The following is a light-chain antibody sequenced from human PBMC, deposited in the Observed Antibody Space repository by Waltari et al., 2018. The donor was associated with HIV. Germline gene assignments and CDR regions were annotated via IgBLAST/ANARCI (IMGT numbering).Light chain of an antibody. CDR1: SSDIGDYDY. J-gene: IGLJ2*01. Sequence: CTGTSSDIGDYDYVSWYQHQPGEAPKLLIYEVLNRPSGVPHRFSGSKSGNTASLTVSGLQAEDEADYYCSSYGGNSNVIFGGGTKLTVL. CDR2: EVL. V-gene: IGLV2-8*01. CDR3: SSYGGNSNVI.